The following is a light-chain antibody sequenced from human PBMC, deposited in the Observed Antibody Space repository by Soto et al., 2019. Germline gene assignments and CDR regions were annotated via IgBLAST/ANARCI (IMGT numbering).Light chain of an antibody. CDR1: SSDVGSYNL. CDR3: CSYAGSSTYV. J-gene: IGLJ1*01. CDR2: EVS. Sequence: QSALTQPASVSGSPGQSITISCTGTSSDVGSYNLVSWYQQHPGKAPKLMIYEVSKRPSGVSNRFSGSKSSNTASLTTSGLQAEDEADYYCCSYAGSSTYVFGTGTKVTVL. V-gene: IGLV2-23*02.